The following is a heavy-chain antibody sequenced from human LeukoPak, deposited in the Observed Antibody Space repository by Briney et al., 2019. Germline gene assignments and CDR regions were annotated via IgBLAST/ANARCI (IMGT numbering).Heavy chain of an antibody. CDR2: IYYAGGA. Sequence: PSETLSLTCTGSGGSISSADYYWAWIRQPPGERLEWIGSIYYAGGAYYNPSLQSRVIMSVDTSKNQFSLDLNSVTAPDTAVYYCARTVGTHRFDYWGQGILVTVSS. CDR3: ARTVGTHRFDY. D-gene: IGHD4-23*01. CDR1: GGSISSADYY. J-gene: IGHJ4*02. V-gene: IGHV4-39*01.